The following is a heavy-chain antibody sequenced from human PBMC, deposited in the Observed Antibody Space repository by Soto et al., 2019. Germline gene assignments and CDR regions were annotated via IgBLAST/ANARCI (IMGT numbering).Heavy chain of an antibody. V-gene: IGHV4-39*01. CDR3: ASSYSREMRNWFDP. CDR2: IYYSGST. CDR1: GGSISSSSYY. Sequence: QLQLQESGPGLVKPSETLSLTCTVSGGSISSSSYYWGWIRQPPGKGLEWIGSIYYSGSTYYNPSLKSRVTISVDTSKNQFSLKLSSVTAADTAVYYCASSYSREMRNWFDPWGQGTLVTVSS. J-gene: IGHJ5*02. D-gene: IGHD6-13*01.